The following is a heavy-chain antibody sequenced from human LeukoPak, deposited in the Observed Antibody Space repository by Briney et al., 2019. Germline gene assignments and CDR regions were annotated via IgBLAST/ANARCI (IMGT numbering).Heavy chain of an antibody. V-gene: IGHV3-43D*03. CDR3: AKDMRHITDGGMDV. CDR1: GFTFDDYA. CDR2: ISWDGGST. D-gene: IGHD2-21*01. Sequence: GGSLRLSCAASGFTFDDYAMHWVRQAPGKGLEWVSLISWDGGSTYYADSVKGRFTISRDNSKNSLYLQMNSLRAEDTALYYCAKDMRHITDGGMDVWGQGTTVTVSS. J-gene: IGHJ6*02.